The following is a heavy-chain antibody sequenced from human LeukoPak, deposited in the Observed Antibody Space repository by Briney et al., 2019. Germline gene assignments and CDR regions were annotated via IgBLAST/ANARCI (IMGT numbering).Heavy chain of an antibody. CDR2: ISYDGSNK. CDR1: GFTFSSYS. D-gene: IGHD1-26*01. Sequence: PGGSLRLSCAASGFTFSSYSMNWVRQAPGKGLEWVAVISYDGSNKYYADSVKGRFTISRDNSKNTLYLQMNSLRAEDTAVYYCARWDDYWGQGTLVTVSS. CDR3: ARWDDY. J-gene: IGHJ4*02. V-gene: IGHV3-30*03.